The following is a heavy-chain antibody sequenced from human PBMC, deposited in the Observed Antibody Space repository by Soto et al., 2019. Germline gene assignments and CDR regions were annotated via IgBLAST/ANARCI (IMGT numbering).Heavy chain of an antibody. D-gene: IGHD5-18*01. J-gene: IGHJ4*02. CDR2: ISNDGNTK. CDR3: AKDREDTAMTFDY. CDR1: GFIFRSHG. Sequence: QVQLVESGGGVVKPGRSLRLSWAVSGFIFRSHGRHWVGQAPGKGLEWLAVISNDGNTKYFADSVKGRFTLSRDNSKDTLDLQMTTLRPEDTAVYYCAKDREDTAMTFDYWGQGTLVIVSS. V-gene: IGHV3-30*18.